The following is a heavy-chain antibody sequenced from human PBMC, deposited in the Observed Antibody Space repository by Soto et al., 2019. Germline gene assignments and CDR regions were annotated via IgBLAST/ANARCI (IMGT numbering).Heavy chain of an antibody. Sequence: PSETLSLTCTVSGDSIISADYYWGWIRQTPGKGLEWIGHIFYSGTTYYNPSLKSRLTISVDTSKNHFSLRLTSVTAADTAVYYCARDLWVEPELYYYGMDVWGQGTTVTVSS. J-gene: IGHJ6*02. CDR2: IFYSGTT. V-gene: IGHV4-30-4*01. CDR1: GDSIISADYY. CDR3: ARDLWVEPELYYYGMDV. D-gene: IGHD1-1*01.